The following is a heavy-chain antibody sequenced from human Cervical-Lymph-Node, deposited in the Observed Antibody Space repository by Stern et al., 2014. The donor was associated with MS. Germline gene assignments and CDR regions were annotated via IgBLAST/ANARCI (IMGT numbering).Heavy chain of an antibody. CDR1: GYTFTDYH. D-gene: IGHD2-2*01. CDR3: ARIAKTLVPSGAFDI. Sequence: QDQLVQSGTEVKKPGASVRVSCMASGYTFTDYHLPWLRQAPGQGLEWMGWINPNSGGTNFAQKFQGRVTMTTDTSINTSYMELYRLRSDDTAVYYCARIAKTLVPSGAFDIWGQGTMVSVSS. J-gene: IGHJ3*02. CDR2: INPNSGGT. V-gene: IGHV1-2*02.